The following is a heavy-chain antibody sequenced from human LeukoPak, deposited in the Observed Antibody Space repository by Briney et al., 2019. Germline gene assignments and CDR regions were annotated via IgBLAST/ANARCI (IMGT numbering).Heavy chain of an antibody. J-gene: IGHJ4*02. V-gene: IGHV4-59*01. Sequence: PSETLSLTCTVSGGSISSYYWSWIRQPPGKGLEWIGYIYYSGSTNYNPSLKSRVTISVDTSKNKFSLKLRSVTAADTAVYYCARVTGYMIEDYFDYWGQGTLVTVSS. CDR2: IYYSGST. CDR3: ARVTGYMIEDYFDY. D-gene: IGHD3-22*01. CDR1: GGSISSYY.